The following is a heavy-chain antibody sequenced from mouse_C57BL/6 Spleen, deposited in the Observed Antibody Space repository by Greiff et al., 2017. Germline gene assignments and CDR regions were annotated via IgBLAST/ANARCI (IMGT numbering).Heavy chain of an antibody. CDR3: TVYDYDGFAY. J-gene: IGHJ3*01. D-gene: IGHD2-4*01. Sequence: EVHLVESGGGLVQPGGSMKLSCVASGFTFSNYWMNWVRQSPEKGLEWVAQIRLKSDNYATHYAESVKGRFTISRDDSKSSINLQMNNLRAEDTGIYYCTVYDYDGFAYWGQGTLVTVSA. CDR1: GFTFSNYW. CDR2: IRLKSDNYAT. V-gene: IGHV6-3*01.